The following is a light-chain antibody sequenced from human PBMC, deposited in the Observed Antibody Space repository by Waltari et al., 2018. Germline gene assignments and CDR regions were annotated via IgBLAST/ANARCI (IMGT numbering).Light chain of an antibody. CDR1: STDLASYNL. Sequence: QSALSQPASVSGSPGQSLTITCTGASTDLASYNLVAWYQHHPNRAPKLIIYEATKRPSGMSHRFAGAKSGATASLRIAGLQADDEADYYCCSYTGSSTSYGCGGGTTVTVL. V-gene: IGLV2-23*01. CDR3: CSYTGSSTSYG. J-gene: IGLJ1*01. CDR2: EAT.